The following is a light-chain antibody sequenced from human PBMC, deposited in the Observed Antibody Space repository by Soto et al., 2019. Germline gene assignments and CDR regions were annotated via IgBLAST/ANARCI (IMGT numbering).Light chain of an antibody. V-gene: IGKV3-15*01. J-gene: IGKJ2*01. Sequence: EIVLTQSPGTLSVSPGERVTLSCRASESLSTFLACYQQKPGQAPRLLIYGASTKATGIPARVSGSGSATDFALPIRGLESEDFAVYYCQSYTDSPFAFCQGTKLEI. CDR1: ESLSTF. CDR2: GAS. CDR3: QSYTDSPFA.